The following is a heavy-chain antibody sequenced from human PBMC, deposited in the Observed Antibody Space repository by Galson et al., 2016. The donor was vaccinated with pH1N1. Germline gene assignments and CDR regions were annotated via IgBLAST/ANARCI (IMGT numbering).Heavy chain of an antibody. CDR3: ATVQKDGGVVIKDYYFDH. V-gene: IGHV1-69*13. Sequence: SVKVSCKASGGTFSNYAISWVRQAPGQGLEWMGGIIPIFDKTLYAQRFQGRVKISADESTTTAYMQLSSLRSDDTAVYYCATVQKDGGVVIKDYYFDHWGQGTLVTVSS. CDR2: IIPIFDKT. D-gene: IGHD3-3*01. CDR1: GGTFSNYA. J-gene: IGHJ4*02.